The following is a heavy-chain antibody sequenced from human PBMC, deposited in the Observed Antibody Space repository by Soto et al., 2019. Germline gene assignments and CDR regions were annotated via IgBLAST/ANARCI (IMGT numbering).Heavy chain of an antibody. V-gene: IGHV4-59*01. CDR1: GGSISSYY. D-gene: IGHD3-22*01. Sequence: SETLSLTCTVSGGSISSYYWSWIRQPPGKGLEWIGYIYYSGSTNYNPSLKSRVTISVDTSKNQFSLKLSSVTAADTAVYYCARYKHYYDSSGTDYYYYYYGMDVWGQGTTVTVSS. J-gene: IGHJ6*02. CDR3: ARYKHYYDSSGTDYYYYYYGMDV. CDR2: IYYSGST.